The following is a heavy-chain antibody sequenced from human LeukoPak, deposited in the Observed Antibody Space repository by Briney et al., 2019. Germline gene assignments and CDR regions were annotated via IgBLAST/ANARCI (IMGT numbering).Heavy chain of an antibody. V-gene: IGHV3-23*01. Sequence: PGGSLRLSCAASGFIFSNYGIHWVRQAPGKGLEWVSGISGSGTSTYSADSVKGRFTISRDNSKNTLYLQMNSLRAEDTAVYYCAKVAKTYDILTGNFDYWGQGNLVTVSS. D-gene: IGHD3-9*01. CDR3: AKVAKTYDILTGNFDY. J-gene: IGHJ4*02. CDR1: GFIFSNYG. CDR2: ISGSGTST.